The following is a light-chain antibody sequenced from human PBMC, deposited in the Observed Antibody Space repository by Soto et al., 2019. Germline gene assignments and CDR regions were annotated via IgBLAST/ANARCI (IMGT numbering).Light chain of an antibody. J-gene: IGKJ4*02. CDR3: QQYNDWPPLT. V-gene: IGKV3-15*01. Sequence: EMAMTQSPATLSVSPGERVTLSCRASQSVSNNLAWYQQKPGQAPRLLIYGASTRATGIPARFSGSGSGTEFTLTISSLQSEDFAVYHCQQYNDWPPLTFGGGTKVEIK. CDR1: QSVSNN. CDR2: GAS.